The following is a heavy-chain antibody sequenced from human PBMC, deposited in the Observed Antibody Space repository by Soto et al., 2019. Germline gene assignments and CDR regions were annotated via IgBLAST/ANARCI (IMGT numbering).Heavy chain of an antibody. CDR2: ISAYNGNT. CDR3: ARDRLGIFGVVIIDFDY. V-gene: IGHV1-18*01. CDR1: GYTFTSYC. Sequence: ASVKVSCKASGYTFTSYCISWVRQAPGQGLEWMGWISAYNGNTNYAQKLQGRVTMTTDTSTSTAYMELRSLRSDDTAVYYCARDRLGIFGVVIIDFDYWGQGTLVTVSS. J-gene: IGHJ4*02. D-gene: IGHD3-3*01.